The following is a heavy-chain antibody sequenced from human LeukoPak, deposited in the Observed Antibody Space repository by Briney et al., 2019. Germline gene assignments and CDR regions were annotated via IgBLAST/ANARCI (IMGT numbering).Heavy chain of an antibody. CDR2: ISGSGGST. CDR1: GFTFSTYV. V-gene: IGHV3-23*01. CDR3: AKGNWRYIDY. Sequence: GGSLRLSCAASGFTFSTYVMSWVRQAPGQGLEWVSAISGSGGSTYYADSVKGRFTISRDNSKNTLYLQMNSLGADDTAVYYCAKGNWRYIDYCGQGTPVTVSS. J-gene: IGHJ4*02. D-gene: IGHD1-1*01.